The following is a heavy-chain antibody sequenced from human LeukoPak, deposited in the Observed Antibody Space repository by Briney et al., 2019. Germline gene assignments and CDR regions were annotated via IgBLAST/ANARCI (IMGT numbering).Heavy chain of an antibody. CDR1: GDSISSGDYY. CDR2: ISSSGST. V-gene: IGHV4-61*02. D-gene: IGHD3-10*01. CDR3: ARYTYGSGSYSAS. J-gene: IGHJ4*02. Sequence: PLETLSLTCTVSGDSISSGDYYWSWIRQPAGKGLEWIGRISSSGSTNYNPSLKSRVTISVDTSKNQFSLKLSSVTAADTAVYYCARYTYGSGSYSASWGQGTLVTVSS.